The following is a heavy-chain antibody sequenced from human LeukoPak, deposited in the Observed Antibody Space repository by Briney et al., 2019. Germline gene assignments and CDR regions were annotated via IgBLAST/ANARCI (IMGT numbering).Heavy chain of an antibody. CDR2: IWYDGSNK. Sequence: PGRSLTLSCAASGFTFSSYGMHWVRQAPGKGLEWVAVIWYDGSNKYYADSVKGRFTISRENSKNTLYLQMNSLRAEDTAVYYCARGPGATGYYYYMDVWGKGTTVTVSS. D-gene: IGHD5-12*01. CDR3: ARGPGATGYYYYMDV. V-gene: IGHV3-33*01. J-gene: IGHJ6*03. CDR1: GFTFSSYG.